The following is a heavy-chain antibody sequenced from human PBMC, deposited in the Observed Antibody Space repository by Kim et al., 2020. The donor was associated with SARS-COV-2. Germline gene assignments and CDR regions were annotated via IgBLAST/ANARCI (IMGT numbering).Heavy chain of an antibody. CDR3: ARERSRWLRFQERYYYYGMDV. D-gene: IGHD5-12*01. V-gene: IGHV1-69*13. Sequence: SVKVSCKASGGTFSSYAISWVRQAPGQGLEWMGGIIPIFGTANYAQKFQGRVTITADESTSTAYMELSSLSSEDTAVYYCARERSRWLRFQERYYYYGMDVWGQGTTVTVSS. J-gene: IGHJ6*02. CDR1: GGTFSSYA. CDR2: IIPIFGTA.